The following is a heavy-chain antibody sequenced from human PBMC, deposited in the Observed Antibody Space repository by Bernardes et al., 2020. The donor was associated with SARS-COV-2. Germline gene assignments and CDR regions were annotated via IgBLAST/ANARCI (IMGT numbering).Heavy chain of an antibody. J-gene: IGHJ4*02. CDR3: TRGPISGYGSFGV. V-gene: IGHV3-66*01. CDR2: IYSGGST. D-gene: IGHD3-22*01. CDR1: GFTVRSSY. Sequence: GGSLRLSCVASGFTVRSSYMSWVRQAPGRGLEWVSVIYSGGSTYYADSVKGRFTISRDDSKNTLYLQMTSLSVEDTAVYYCTRGPISGYGSFGVWGQGTLVSVSS.